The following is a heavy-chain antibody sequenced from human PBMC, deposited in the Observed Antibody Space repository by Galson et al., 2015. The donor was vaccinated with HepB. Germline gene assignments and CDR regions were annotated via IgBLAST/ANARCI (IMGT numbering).Heavy chain of an antibody. V-gene: IGHV4-59*01. CDR2: IYYSGGT. CDR3: AREEGNPYYYYAMDV. D-gene: IGHD1-14*01. CDR1: GGSINSYY. J-gene: IGHJ6*02. Sequence: ETLSLTCTVSGGSINSYYWSWIRQPPGKGLEWIGYIYYSGGTNYNPSLKSQVTISIDTSKTQFSLRLNSVIAADTAVYYCAREEGNPYYYYAMDVWGQGTTVTVSS.